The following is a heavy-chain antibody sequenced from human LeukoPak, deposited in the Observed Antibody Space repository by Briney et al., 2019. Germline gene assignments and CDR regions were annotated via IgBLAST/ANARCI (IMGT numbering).Heavy chain of an antibody. V-gene: IGHV1-2*02. J-gene: IGHJ5*02. Sequence: ASVKVSCKASGYTFTGYYMHWVRQAPGQGLEWMGWINPNSGGTNYAQKFQGRVTMTRDTSISTAYMELSRLRSDDTAVYYCAREEYSGSSLYNWFDPWGQGTLVTVSS. CDR3: AREEYSGSSLYNWFDP. CDR1: GYTFTGYY. D-gene: IGHD5-12*01. CDR2: INPNSGGT.